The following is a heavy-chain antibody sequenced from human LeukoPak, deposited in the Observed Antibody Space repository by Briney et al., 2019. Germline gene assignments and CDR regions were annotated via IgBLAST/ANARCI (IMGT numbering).Heavy chain of an antibody. CDR3: ARRFRD. CDR1: GFTFSNYW. V-gene: IGHV3-7*03. Sequence: GGSLRLSCAASGFTFSNYWMTWVRQAPGKGLEWVANIKQDGSEISYVDSVKGRFTISRDDAKNSLYLQMNSLRVEDTAICYCARRFRDWGQGILVTVSS. J-gene: IGHJ4*02. CDR2: IKQDGSEI. D-gene: IGHD5-24*01.